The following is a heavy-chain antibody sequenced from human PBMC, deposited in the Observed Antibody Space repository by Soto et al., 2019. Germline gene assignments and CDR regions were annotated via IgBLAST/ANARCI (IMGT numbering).Heavy chain of an antibody. CDR3: ASRTSGWYFDY. CDR1: GFTFSSYA. J-gene: IGHJ4*02. Sequence: EVQLVESGGGLVQPGGSLRLSCTASGFTFSSYAMNWVRQAPGKGLEWASVISGSGGSTYYAGSVKGRFTISRDNSKNTLYLQMNSLRAEDTAVYYCASRTSGWYFDYWGQGTLVTVSS. V-gene: IGHV3-23*04. D-gene: IGHD6-19*01. CDR2: ISGSGGST.